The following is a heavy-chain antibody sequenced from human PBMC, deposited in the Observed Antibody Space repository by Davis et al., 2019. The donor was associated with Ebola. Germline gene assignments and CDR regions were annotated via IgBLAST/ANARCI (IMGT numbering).Heavy chain of an antibody. CDR1: GFTFSSYG. V-gene: IGHV3-33*06. CDR3: AKGAADYGGLFDY. CDR2: IWYDGSNK. J-gene: IGHJ4*02. Sequence: GESLKISCAASGFTFSSYGMHWVRQAPGKGLEWVAVIWYDGSNKYYADSVKGRFTISRDNSKDTLYLQMSSLRAEDTAVYYCAKGAADYGGLFDYWGQGTLVTVSS. D-gene: IGHD4-23*01.